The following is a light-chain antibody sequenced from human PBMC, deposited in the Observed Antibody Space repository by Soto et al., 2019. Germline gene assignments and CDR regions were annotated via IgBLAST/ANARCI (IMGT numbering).Light chain of an antibody. CDR2: KAS. Sequence: DVQLTQSPSSLSASAGDRVTITCRAGQSISDWLAWYQQKPGKAPKVLIYKASSLETGVSTRFSGGGSGPEFTLTISSLQPDDSATYYCQQYYSFPWTFGQGTKVDIK. CDR3: QQYYSFPWT. J-gene: IGKJ1*01. CDR1: QSISDW. V-gene: IGKV1-5*03.